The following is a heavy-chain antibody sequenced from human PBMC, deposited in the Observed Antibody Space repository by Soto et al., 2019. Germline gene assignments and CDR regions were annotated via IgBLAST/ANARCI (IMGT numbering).Heavy chain of an antibody. D-gene: IGHD6-13*01. Sequence: QVQLVQSGAEVKKPGASVKVSCKASGYTFTSYGISWVRQAPGQGLEWMGWISAYNRNTNYAQKLQGRVTMTTDTSTSTAYIELRSLRSDDTAVYHCARVIAAAADFDYWGQGTLVTVSS. CDR3: ARVIAAAADFDY. V-gene: IGHV1-18*01. CDR1: GYTFTSYG. CDR2: ISAYNRNT. J-gene: IGHJ4*02.